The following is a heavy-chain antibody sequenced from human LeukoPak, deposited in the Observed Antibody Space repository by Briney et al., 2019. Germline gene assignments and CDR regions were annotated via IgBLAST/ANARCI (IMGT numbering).Heavy chain of an antibody. CDR2: IYYSGST. CDR3: ARDRGDGDYYDY. J-gene: IGHJ4*02. D-gene: IGHD2-21*02. V-gene: IGHV4-61*01. Sequence: PSETLPLTCTVSGGSFSSGSYYWSWIRQPPGKGLEWIGYIYYSGSTNYNPSLKSRVTISVDTSKNQFSLKLSSVTAADTAVYYCARDRGDGDYYDYWGQGTLVTVSS. CDR1: GGSFSSGSYY.